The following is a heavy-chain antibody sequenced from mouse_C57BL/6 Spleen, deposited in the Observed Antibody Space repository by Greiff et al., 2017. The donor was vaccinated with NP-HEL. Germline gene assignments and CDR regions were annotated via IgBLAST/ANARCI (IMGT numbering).Heavy chain of an antibody. V-gene: IGHV1-15*01. CDR3: CLSYSAWFAY. CDR2: IDPETGGT. D-gene: IGHD1-1*01. J-gene: IGHJ3*01. CDR1: GYTFTDYE. Sequence: VQLVESGAELVRPGASVTLSCKASGYTFTDYEMHWVKQTPVHGLEWIGAIDPETGGTAYNQKFKGKAILTADKSSSTAYMELRSLTSEDSAVYYCCLSYSAWFAYWGQGTLVTVS.